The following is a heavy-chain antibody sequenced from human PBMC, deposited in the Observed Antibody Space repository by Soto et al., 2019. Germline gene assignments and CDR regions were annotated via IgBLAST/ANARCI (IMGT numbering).Heavy chain of an antibody. CDR1: GESFSGYY. CDR3: ARGSNYYNYGMGG. Sequence: SETPSLICAVYGESFSGYYWSWIRQPPGKGLEWIGEINHGVSTNYNPSLKSRVTISVYTSKNQFSLKLSSVTAADTAVYYCARGSNYYNYGMGGWGQGTPV. V-gene: IGHV4-34*01. CDR2: INHGVST. J-gene: IGHJ6*02. D-gene: IGHD2-2*01.